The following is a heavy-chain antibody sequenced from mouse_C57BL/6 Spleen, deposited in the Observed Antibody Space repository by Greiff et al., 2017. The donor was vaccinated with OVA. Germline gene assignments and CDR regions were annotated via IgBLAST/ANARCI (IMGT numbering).Heavy chain of an antibody. CDR3: ARSTTVGLDY. CDR1: GYTFTSYW. D-gene: IGHD1-1*01. Sequence: QVQLKQPGAELVKPGASVKLSCKASGYTFTSYWMHWVKQRPGQGLEWIGMIHPNSGSTNYNEKFKSKATLTVDKSSSTAYMQLSSLTSEDSAVYYCARSTTVGLDYWGQGTTLTVSS. V-gene: IGHV1-64*01. J-gene: IGHJ2*01. CDR2: IHPNSGST.